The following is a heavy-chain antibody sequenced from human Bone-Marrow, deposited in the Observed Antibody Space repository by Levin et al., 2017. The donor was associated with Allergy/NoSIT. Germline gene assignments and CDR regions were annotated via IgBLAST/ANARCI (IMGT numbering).Heavy chain of an antibody. D-gene: IGHD5-24*01. Sequence: GGSLRLSCVGSGFTFSNHGIHWVRQAPGKGLEWVSVSSFDGNNEYSADSVKGRLTMSRDNSKNTVYLQIDSLRAEDTALYYCARAGGNYRHDFDSRGQGILVTVSS. V-gene: IGHV3-30*03. J-gene: IGHJ4*02. CDR2: SSFDGNNE. CDR1: GFTFSNHG. CDR3: ARAGGNYRHDFDS.